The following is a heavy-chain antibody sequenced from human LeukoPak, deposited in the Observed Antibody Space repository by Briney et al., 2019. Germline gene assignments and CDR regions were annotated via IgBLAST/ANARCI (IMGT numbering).Heavy chain of an antibody. D-gene: IGHD2-21*02. Sequence: SETLSLTCAVSAVSFDDYYWSWVRQTPGKGLEWIGEINHSGYTNDSPSLKSRVTLSIDTSRKQFSLNLRSVTVADTGIYYCTRMTAGHDYWGQGTLVTVSS. J-gene: IGHJ4*02. CDR3: TRMTAGHDY. CDR2: INHSGYT. CDR1: AVSFDDYY. V-gene: IGHV4-34*01.